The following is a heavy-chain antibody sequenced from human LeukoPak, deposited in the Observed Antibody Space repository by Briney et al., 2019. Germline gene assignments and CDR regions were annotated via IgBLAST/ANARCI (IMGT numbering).Heavy chain of an antibody. CDR2: ISAYNGNT. Sequence: ASVKVSCKASGYTFTSYGISWVRQAPGQGLEWMGWISAYNGNTNYAQKLQGRVTMTTDTSTSTAYMELRSLRSDDTAVYYCARDLPNYYGSGSYYGPFDYWGQGTLVTVSS. D-gene: IGHD3-10*01. CDR1: GYTFTSYG. V-gene: IGHV1-18*01. J-gene: IGHJ4*02. CDR3: ARDLPNYYGSGSYYGPFDY.